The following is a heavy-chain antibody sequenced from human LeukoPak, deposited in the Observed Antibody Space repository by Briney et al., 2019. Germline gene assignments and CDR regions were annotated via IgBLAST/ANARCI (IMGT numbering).Heavy chain of an antibody. J-gene: IGHJ4*02. CDR1: GFTFDDYA. V-gene: IGHV3-9*03. D-gene: IGHD1-7*01. Sequence: PGGSLRLSCAASGFTFDDYAMHWVRQAPGKGLEWVSGISWNSGSIGYADSVKGRFTISRDNAKNSLYLQMNSLRAEDMALYYCAKETGTTVYWGQGTLVTVSS. CDR3: AKETGTTVY. CDR2: ISWNSGSI.